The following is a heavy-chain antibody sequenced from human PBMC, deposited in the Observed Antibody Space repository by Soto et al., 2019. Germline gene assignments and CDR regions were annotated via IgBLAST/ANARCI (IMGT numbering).Heavy chain of an antibody. D-gene: IGHD2-8*01. CDR2: IIPIFGTS. J-gene: IGHJ5*02. CDR1: GGTFSNYA. Sequence: QVQLVQSGAEVKKPGSSVKVSCKASGGTFSNYAISWVRQAPGQGLEWMGGIIPIFGTSNYAQKFEDRVTINADESSSTAYMELSSLRSEGTAVYTCARDGDLGYCTNGVCYVSWFAPWAQRTLVSDTS. CDR3: ARDGDLGYCTNGVCYVSWFAP. V-gene: IGHV1-69*12.